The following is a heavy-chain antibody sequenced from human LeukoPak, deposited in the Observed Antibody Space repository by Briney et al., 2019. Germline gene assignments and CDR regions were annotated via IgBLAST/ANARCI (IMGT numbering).Heavy chain of an antibody. CDR3: AREAGNQFNWFDP. J-gene: IGHJ5*02. CDR2: IYYSGST. CDR1: GGSISSGDYY. Sequence: SETLSLTCTVSGGSISSGDYYWSWIRQPPGKGLEWIGYIYYSGSTSYNPSLKSRVTISVDTSKNQFSLKLSSVTAADTAVYYCAREAGNQFNWFDPWGQGTLVTVSS. V-gene: IGHV4-30-4*01.